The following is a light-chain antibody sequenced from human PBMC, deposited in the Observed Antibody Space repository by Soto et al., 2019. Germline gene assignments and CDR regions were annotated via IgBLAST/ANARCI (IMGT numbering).Light chain of an antibody. CDR1: SSNIGSNT. V-gene: IGLV1-44*01. Sequence: QAVVTQPPSASGTPGQRVTISCSGSSSNIGSNTVSWYQQLPGTAPKLLIYSNNRRPSGVPERFSGSNSGTSASLAISGLQSEDEADYYCAAWDDSLNGVDVFGTGTKLTVL. J-gene: IGLJ1*01. CDR3: AAWDDSLNGVDV. CDR2: SNN.